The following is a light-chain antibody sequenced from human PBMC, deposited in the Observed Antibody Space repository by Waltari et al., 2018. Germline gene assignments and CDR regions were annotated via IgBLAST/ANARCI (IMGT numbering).Light chain of an antibody. J-gene: IGLJ3*02. V-gene: IGLV2-23*02. Sequence: QSALTQPASVSGSPGQSITIPCTGTSSDVGSYTLFSWSQQHPGKAPKVMIYDVSERPSGVSNRFSGSKSANTASLTISGLQAEDEGDYYCCSYAGSATWVFGGGTKLTVL. CDR1: SSDVGSYTL. CDR3: CSYAGSATWV. CDR2: DVS.